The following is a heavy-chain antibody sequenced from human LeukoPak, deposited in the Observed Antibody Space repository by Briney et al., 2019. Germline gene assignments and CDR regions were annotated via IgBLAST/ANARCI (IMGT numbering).Heavy chain of an antibody. CDR1: GFTVSSNY. D-gene: IGHD6-13*01. V-gene: IGHV3-53*01. J-gene: IGHJ4*02. CDR3: ARVDSSSWPDY. Sequence: GGSLRLSCAASGFTVSSNYMSWVRQAPGKGLEWVSVIYSGGSTYYADSVKGRFTISRDNSKNTLYLQMTGLRAEDTAVYYCARVDSSSWPDYWGQGTLVTVSS. CDR2: IYSGGST.